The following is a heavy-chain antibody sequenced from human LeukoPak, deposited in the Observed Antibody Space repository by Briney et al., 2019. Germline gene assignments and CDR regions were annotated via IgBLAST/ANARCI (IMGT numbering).Heavy chain of an antibody. CDR3: ARAKYSDLYYFDY. Sequence: GRSLRLSCAASGFTFSSYAMHWVRQAPGKGLEWVAVISYDGSNKYYADSVKGRFTISRDNSKNTLYLQMNSLRAEDTAVYYCARAKYSDLYYFDYWGQGTLVTVSS. V-gene: IGHV3-30*04. CDR1: GFTFSSYA. J-gene: IGHJ4*02. D-gene: IGHD6-6*01. CDR2: ISYDGSNK.